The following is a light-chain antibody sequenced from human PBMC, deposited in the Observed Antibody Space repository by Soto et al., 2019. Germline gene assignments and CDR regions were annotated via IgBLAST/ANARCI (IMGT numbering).Light chain of an antibody. V-gene: IGKV3-20*01. Sequence: EIVLTQSPGTLSLSPGERATLSCRASQSVSSTYLAWYQRKPGQAPRLLIYCASSRATGIPDRFSGSGSGTDFTLTISRLEPEDFAVYYCQQYGSSPQTFGQGTKLEIK. CDR2: CAS. CDR1: QSVSSTY. CDR3: QQYGSSPQT. J-gene: IGKJ2*01.